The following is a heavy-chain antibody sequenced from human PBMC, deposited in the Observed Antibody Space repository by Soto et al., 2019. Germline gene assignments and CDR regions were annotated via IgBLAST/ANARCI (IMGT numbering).Heavy chain of an antibody. CDR1: GYTSTSYD. V-gene: IGHV1-8*01. Sequence: ASVKVSGKASGYTSTSYDINWVRQAAGQGLEWMGWMNPNSGNTGYAQKFQGRVTMTRNTSISTAYMELSSLRSEDTAVYYCARGGLQWLAPSRFDPWGQGTLVTVSS. CDR2: MNPNSGNT. D-gene: IGHD6-19*01. J-gene: IGHJ5*02. CDR3: ARGGLQWLAPSRFDP.